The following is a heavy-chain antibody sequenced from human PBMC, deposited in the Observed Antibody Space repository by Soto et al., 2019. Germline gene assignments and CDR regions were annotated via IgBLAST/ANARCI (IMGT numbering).Heavy chain of an antibody. J-gene: IGHJ6*02. CDR3: ARDLGKLLWFGELSRYYYYYYGMDV. CDR2: INPSGGST. D-gene: IGHD3-10*01. CDR1: GYTFTSYY. Sequence: QVQLVQSGAEVKKPGASVKVSCKASGYTFTSYYMHWVRQAPGQGLEWMGIINPSGGSTSYAQKFQGRVTMTRDTSTSTVYMELSSLRSEDTAVYYCARDLGKLLWFGELSRYYYYYYGMDVWGQGTTVTVSS. V-gene: IGHV1-46*01.